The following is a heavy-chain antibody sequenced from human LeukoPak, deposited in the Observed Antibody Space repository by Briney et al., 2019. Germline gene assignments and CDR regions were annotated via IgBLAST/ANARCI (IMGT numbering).Heavy chain of an antibody. CDR2: INHSGST. D-gene: IGHD2-21*01. CDR1: GGSFSGYY. Sequence: SSETLSLTCAVYGGSFSGYYWSWTRQPPGKGLEWIGEINHSGSTNYNPSLKSRVTISVDTSKNQFSLKLSSVTAADTAVYYCARGLVVEIAKTWGYLDYWGQGTLVTVSS. CDR3: ARGLVVEIAKTWGYLDY. J-gene: IGHJ4*02. V-gene: IGHV4-34*01.